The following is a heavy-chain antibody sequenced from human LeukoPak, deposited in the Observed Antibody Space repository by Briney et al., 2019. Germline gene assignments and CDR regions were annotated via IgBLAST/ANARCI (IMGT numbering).Heavy chain of an antibody. CDR1: GGSFSGYY. J-gene: IGHJ4*02. CDR2: INHSGST. CDR3: ARAIYGSGSPSSRIFDY. V-gene: IGHV4-34*01. D-gene: IGHD3-10*01. Sequence: SETLSLTCAVYGGSFSGYYWSWIRQPPGKGLEWIGEINHSGSTNYNPSLKSRVTISVDTSKNQFSLKLSSVTAADTTVYYCARAIYGSGSPSSRIFDYWGQGTLVTVSS.